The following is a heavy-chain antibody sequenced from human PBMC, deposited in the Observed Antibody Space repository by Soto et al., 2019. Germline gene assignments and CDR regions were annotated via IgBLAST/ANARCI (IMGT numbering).Heavy chain of an antibody. Sequence: QVQLVQSGAEVKKPGSSVKVSCKASGGTFSSYAISWVRQAPGQGLEWMGGIIPIFGTANYAQKFQGRVTITADEYTSTADMELSSLRYEHTAVYYCASPIWLTGTTGAFDIWGQGDMVPLSS. CDR2: IIPIFGTA. CDR3: ASPIWLTGTTGAFDI. V-gene: IGHV1-69*01. D-gene: IGHD1-7*01. CDR1: GGTFSSYA. J-gene: IGHJ3*02.